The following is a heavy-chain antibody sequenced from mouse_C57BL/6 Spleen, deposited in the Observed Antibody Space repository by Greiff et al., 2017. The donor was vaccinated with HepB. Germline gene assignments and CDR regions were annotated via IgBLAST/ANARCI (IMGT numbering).Heavy chain of an antibody. Sequence: VQLVESGPGLVAPSQSLSITCTVSGFSLTSYGVHWVRQPPGKGLEWLVVIWSDGSTTYNSALKSRLSISKDNSKSQVFLKMNSLQTDDTAMYYCARHGATVVANYYAMDYWGQGTSVTVSS. J-gene: IGHJ4*01. D-gene: IGHD1-1*01. V-gene: IGHV2-6-1*01. CDR1: GFSLTSYG. CDR3: ARHGATVVANYYAMDY. CDR2: IWSDGST.